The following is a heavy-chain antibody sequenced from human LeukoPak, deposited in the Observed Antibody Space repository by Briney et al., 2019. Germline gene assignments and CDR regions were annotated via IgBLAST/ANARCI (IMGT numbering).Heavy chain of an antibody. J-gene: IGHJ2*01. CDR2: IKQDGSET. V-gene: IGHV3-7*01. D-gene: IGHD3-22*01. CDR1: GFTSSTYW. Sequence: GGSLRLSCAASGFTSSTYWMSWVRQAPGKGLEWVASIKQDGSETYYVDSVKGRFTLSRDNAKNSLYLQMYSLRADDTAVYYCARDRDSRWDFDLWGRGTLVTVSS. CDR3: ARDRDSRWDFDL.